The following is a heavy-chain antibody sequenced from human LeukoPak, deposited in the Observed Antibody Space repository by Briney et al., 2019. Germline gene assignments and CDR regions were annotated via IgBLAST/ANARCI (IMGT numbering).Heavy chain of an antibody. Sequence: QSGGSLRLSCAASGFTFSGHGMIWVRQAPGKGLEWVSALTDSGGHTFYSDSVKGRFTISRDNPRNSLYLQMNGLRVEDTAIYYCGKIGTVGATDFWGQGTLVTVSS. CDR2: LTDSGGHT. D-gene: IGHD1-26*01. V-gene: IGHV3-23*01. CDR3: GKIGTVGATDF. J-gene: IGHJ4*02. CDR1: GFTFSGHG.